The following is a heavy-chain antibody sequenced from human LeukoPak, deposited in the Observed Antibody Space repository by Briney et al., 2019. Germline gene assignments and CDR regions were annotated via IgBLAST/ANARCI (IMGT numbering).Heavy chain of an antibody. CDR3: ARDYSYYYDSSGYSGDY. D-gene: IGHD3-22*01. V-gene: IGHV4-4*07. CDR2: IYTSGST. J-gene: IGHJ4*02. CDR1: GGSIISYY. Sequence: SETLSPTCTVSGGSIISYYWSWIRQPAGKGLEWIGRIYTSGSTNYNPSLKSRVTMSVDKSKNQFSLKLSSVTAADTAVYYCARDYSYYYDSSGYSGDYWGQGRLVAVSS.